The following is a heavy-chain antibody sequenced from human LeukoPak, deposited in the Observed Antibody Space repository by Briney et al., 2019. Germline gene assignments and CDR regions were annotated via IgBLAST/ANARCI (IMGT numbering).Heavy chain of an antibody. Sequence: GGSLRLSCAASGFTFSSYAMHWVRQAPGKGLEYVSAISSNGGSTYYANSVKGRFTISRDNSKNTLYLQMGSLRAEDMAVYYCARGGPYYYGEYFDYWGQGTLVTVSS. J-gene: IGHJ4*02. V-gene: IGHV3-64*01. CDR2: ISSNGGST. CDR3: ARGGPYYYGEYFDY. CDR1: GFTFSSYA. D-gene: IGHD3-10*01.